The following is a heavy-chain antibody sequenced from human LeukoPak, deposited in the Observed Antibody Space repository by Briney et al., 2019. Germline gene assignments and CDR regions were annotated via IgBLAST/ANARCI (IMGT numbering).Heavy chain of an antibody. J-gene: IGHJ4*02. CDR3: ARDVGSRPPTSDEGANLGVDY. CDR2: MNPNSGNT. V-gene: IGHV1-8*01. CDR1: GYTFTSYD. D-gene: IGHD4/OR15-4a*01. Sequence: ASVKVSCKASGYTFTSYDINWVRQATGQGLEWMGWMNPNSGNTGYAQKFQGRVTMTTDTSTSTAYMELRSLRSDDTAVYYCARDVGSRPPTSDEGANLGVDYWGQGTLVTVSS.